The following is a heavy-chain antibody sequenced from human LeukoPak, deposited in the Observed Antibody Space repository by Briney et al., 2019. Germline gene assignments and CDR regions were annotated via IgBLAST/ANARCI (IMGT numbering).Heavy chain of an antibody. D-gene: IGHD3-10*01. Sequence: SETLSLTCTVSGGSTSSYYWSWIRQPAGKGLEWIGRIYTSGSTNYNPSLKSRVTMSVDTSKNQFSLKLRSVTDADTAVYYCARWGFGTQHAFDIWSQGTMVTVSS. CDR2: IYTSGST. CDR3: ARWGFGTQHAFDI. J-gene: IGHJ3*02. CDR1: GGSTSSYY. V-gene: IGHV4-4*07.